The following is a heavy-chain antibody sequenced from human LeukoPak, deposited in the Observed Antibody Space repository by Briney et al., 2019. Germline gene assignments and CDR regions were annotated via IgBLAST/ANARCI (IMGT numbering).Heavy chain of an antibody. V-gene: IGHV3-30-3*01. J-gene: IGHJ4*02. Sequence: GGSLRLSCAASGFTFSSYAMHWVRQAPGKGLEWVAVISYDGSNKYYADSVKGRFTISRDNSRNTLYLQMNSLRAEDTAVYYCARDPDYWGQGTLVTVSS. CDR2: ISYDGSNK. CDR3: ARDPDY. CDR1: GFTFSSYA.